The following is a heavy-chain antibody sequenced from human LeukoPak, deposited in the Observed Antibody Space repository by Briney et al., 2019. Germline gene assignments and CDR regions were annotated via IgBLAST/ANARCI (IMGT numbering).Heavy chain of an antibody. CDR3: ARGGGVGCSGGSCFLDY. V-gene: IGHV4-31*03. Sequence: SETLSLTCTVSGGSITSGGYYFSWVRQYPGKGLEWIGYIYYSGSAYYNPSLESRVSMSADTSKKQFSLRLTSVTAADTAIYFCARGGGVGCSGGSCFLDYWGPGTLVTVSS. CDR1: GGSITSGGYY. D-gene: IGHD2-15*01. CDR2: IYYSGSA. J-gene: IGHJ4*02.